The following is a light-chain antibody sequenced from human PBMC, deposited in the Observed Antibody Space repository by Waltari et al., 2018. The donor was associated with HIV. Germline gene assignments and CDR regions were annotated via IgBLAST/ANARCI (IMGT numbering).Light chain of an antibody. J-gene: IGLJ3*02. CDR1: SSDVGSYNL. CDR3: CSYAGSNTWV. Sequence: QSALTQPASVSGSPGQSIPISCTGTSSDVGSYNLVSWYQQHPGKAPQPMSYEVRKRRSGVSNRFSGSKSGKTASLTVSELQAEDEADYYGCSYAGSNTWVFGGGTKLTVL. CDR2: EVR. V-gene: IGLV2-23*02.